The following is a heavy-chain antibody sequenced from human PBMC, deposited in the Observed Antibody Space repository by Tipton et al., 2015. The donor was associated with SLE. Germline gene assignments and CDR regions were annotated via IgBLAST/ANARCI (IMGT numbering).Heavy chain of an antibody. D-gene: IGHD3-22*01. CDR3: ARDDSNLEY. CDR1: GVSISSHY. Sequence: TLSLTCSVSGVSISSHYWSWIRQPPGKGLEWIGEIYHSGSTNYNPSLKSRVTISVEKSKNQFSLKLSSVTAADTAVYYCARDDSNLEYWGQGTLVTVSS. V-gene: IGHV4-59*11. CDR2: IYHSGST. J-gene: IGHJ4*02.